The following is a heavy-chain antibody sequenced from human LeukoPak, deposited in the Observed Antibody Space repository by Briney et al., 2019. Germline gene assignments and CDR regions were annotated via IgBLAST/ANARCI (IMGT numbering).Heavy chain of an antibody. CDR3: ASQGHHGRIVGTTLSYFYMDV. V-gene: IGHV4-34*01. J-gene: IGHJ6*03. Sequence: PSETLSLTCAVYGGSFSGYYWSWIRQPPGKGLEWIGEINHSGSTNYNPSLKSRVTISVDTSKNQFSLKLSSVIAADTAFYYCASQGHHGRIVGTTLSYFYMDVWGKGTTVTVSS. CDR2: INHSGST. D-gene: IGHD1-26*01. CDR1: GGSFSGYY.